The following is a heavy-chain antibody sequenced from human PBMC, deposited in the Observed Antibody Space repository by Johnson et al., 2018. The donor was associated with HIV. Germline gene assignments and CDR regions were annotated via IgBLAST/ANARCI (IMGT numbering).Heavy chain of an antibody. CDR1: GFTFSSYA. Sequence: QVLLVESGGGVVQPGRSLRLSCAASGFTFSSYAMHWVRQAPGKGLEWVAVMSSDGFNKYYADSVKGRFTISRDNSKNTLYLQMNSLRAEDTAVYYCARDRYYDSSGSHAFDIWGQGTMFTVSS. J-gene: IGHJ3*02. CDR2: MSSDGFNK. CDR3: ARDRYYDSSGSHAFDI. D-gene: IGHD3-22*01. V-gene: IGHV3-30-3*01.